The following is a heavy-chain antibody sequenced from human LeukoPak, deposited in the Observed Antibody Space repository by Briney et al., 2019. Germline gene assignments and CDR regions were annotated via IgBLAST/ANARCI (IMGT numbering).Heavy chain of an antibody. Sequence: GGSLRLSCATSGFTFENYWMHWVRQAPGKGLEWVANIKQDDSEKYYVDSVRGRFTISGDNAKNSLYLQVNSLEVEDTAVYYCARGSSFGSYWGQGTLVTVSS. V-gene: IGHV3-7*01. D-gene: IGHD6-6*01. CDR2: IKQDDSEK. J-gene: IGHJ4*02. CDR1: GFTFENYW. CDR3: ARGSSFGSY.